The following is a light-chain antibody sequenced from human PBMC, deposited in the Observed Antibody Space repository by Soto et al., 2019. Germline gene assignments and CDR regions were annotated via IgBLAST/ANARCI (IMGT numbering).Light chain of an antibody. CDR2: DAS. CDR3: QQYNNRPPT. V-gene: IGKV3-15*01. J-gene: IGKJ1*01. Sequence: EIVMTQSPATLSVSPGEGATLSCRASQTISNTLAWYQVKPGQSPRLLIYDASTRATGIPARFSGSGTGTDLILTISRLQSEDFALYYCQQYNNRPPTFGHGTKVEIK. CDR1: QTISNT.